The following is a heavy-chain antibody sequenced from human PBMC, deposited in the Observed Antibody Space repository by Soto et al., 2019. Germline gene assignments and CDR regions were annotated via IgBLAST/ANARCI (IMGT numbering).Heavy chain of an antibody. D-gene: IGHD3-10*01. Sequence: PSETLSLTCTVSGGSISGYYWSWIRQPAGKGLEWIGRIYTSGSTNYNPSLKSRVTMSVDTSKNQFSLKLSSVTAADTAVYYCARELLSFGAFYYGMDVWGQGPTVTVSS. CDR1: GGSISGYY. CDR2: IYTSGST. CDR3: ARELLSFGAFYYGMDV. J-gene: IGHJ6*02. V-gene: IGHV4-4*07.